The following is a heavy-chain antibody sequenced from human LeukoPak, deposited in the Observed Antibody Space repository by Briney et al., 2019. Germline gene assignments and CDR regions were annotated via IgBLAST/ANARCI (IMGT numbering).Heavy chain of an antibody. CDR2: ISSNGGYT. J-gene: IGHJ4*02. D-gene: IGHD2-15*01. CDR1: GFTFSSSA. Sequence: PGGSLRLSCAASGFTFSSSAMSWVRQAPGKGLEWVSAISSNGGYTYYADSVQGRFTTSRDNSKRTLCLQMNSLRAEETAVYYCARQLGYCSDGSCYFSYWGEGSLVTVSS. CDR3: ARQLGYCSDGSCYFSY. V-gene: IGHV3-23*01.